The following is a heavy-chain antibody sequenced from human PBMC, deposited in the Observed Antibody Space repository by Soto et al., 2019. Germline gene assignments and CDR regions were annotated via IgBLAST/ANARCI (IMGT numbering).Heavy chain of an antibody. D-gene: IGHD3-16*02. Sequence: HPGGSLRLSCAASGFTFSSFGMNWVRQTPAKGLEWVAVISHDGNNNNYVDSVKGRFTISRDNPKNTLYLQMNSLRIEDTAVYYCAKEHMATFGGVFGYWGQGTLVSVSS. CDR3: AKEHMATFGGVFGY. V-gene: IGHV3-30*18. CDR2: ISHDGNNN. J-gene: IGHJ4*02. CDR1: GFTFSSFG.